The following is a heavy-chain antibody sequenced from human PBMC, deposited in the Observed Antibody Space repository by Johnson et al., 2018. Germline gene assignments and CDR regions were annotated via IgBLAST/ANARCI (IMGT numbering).Heavy chain of an antibody. D-gene: IGHD6-19*01. CDR3: AKGLTRGSGWYFMDV. J-gene: IGHJ6*03. V-gene: IGHV3-30*18. Sequence: QVQLQESGGGVVQPGRALRLSCVASGFTFSNYGMHWARQAPGKGLEWVAVISYGATSEMYTDSVKGRFTISRANPKNTVYLEMKSLRVEDTATYFCAKGLTRGSGWYFMDVWGGGTTVTVS. CDR1: GFTFSNYG. CDR2: ISYGATSE.